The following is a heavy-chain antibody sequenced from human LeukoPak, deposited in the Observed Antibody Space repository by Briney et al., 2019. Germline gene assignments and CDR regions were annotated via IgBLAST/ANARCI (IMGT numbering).Heavy chain of an antibody. Sequence: PGGSLRLSCAASGFTFSSYWMSWVRQAPGKGLEWVANIKQDGSEKYYVDSVKGRFTISRDNSKNTLYLQMNSLRAEDTAVYHCAKDKRDGYNPLDYWGQGTLVTVSS. CDR1: GFTFSSYW. D-gene: IGHD5-24*01. V-gene: IGHV3-7*03. CDR2: IKQDGSEK. J-gene: IGHJ4*02. CDR3: AKDKRDGYNPLDY.